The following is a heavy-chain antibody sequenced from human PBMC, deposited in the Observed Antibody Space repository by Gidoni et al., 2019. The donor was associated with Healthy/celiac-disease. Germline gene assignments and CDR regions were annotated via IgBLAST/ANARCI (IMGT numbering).Heavy chain of an antibody. CDR2: SYYRGST. V-gene: IGHV4-39*01. Sequence: QLQLQESVPGLVKPSETLSLTFTVSGGSIRSSSYYLGWIRQPPGKGLEWIGSSYYRGSTYYNPSLKSRVTISVDTSKNQFSLKLSSVTAAETAVYYCARQLDVAVAGTPAFFDYWGQGTLVTVSS. CDR3: ARQLDVAVAGTPAFFDY. J-gene: IGHJ4*02. D-gene: IGHD6-19*01. CDR1: GGSIRSSSYY.